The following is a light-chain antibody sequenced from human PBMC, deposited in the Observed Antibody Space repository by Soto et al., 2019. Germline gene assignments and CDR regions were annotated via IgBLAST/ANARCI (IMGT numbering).Light chain of an antibody. Sequence: SYELTQPPSVSVSPGQTASITCSGDKLGDKYACWYQQKPGQSPVLVIYQDSKRPSAIPELFSGSNSRNTATLTISGTQDMDEPDYCSQAWDSSTAVFGGGTKLTVL. CDR2: QDS. V-gene: IGLV3-1*01. CDR1: KLGDKY. CDR3: QAWDSSTAV. J-gene: IGLJ2*01.